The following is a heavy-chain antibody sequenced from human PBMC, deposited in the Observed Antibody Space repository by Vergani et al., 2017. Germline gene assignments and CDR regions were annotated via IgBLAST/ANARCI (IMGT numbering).Heavy chain of an antibody. D-gene: IGHD4-23*01. CDR2: ISYSGST. V-gene: IGHV4-61*01. CDR1: GGSVSSGSYY. CDR3: ARVGSTTTVVTPGGNYYYYGMDV. J-gene: IGHJ6*02. Sequence: QVQLQESGPGLVKPSETLSLTCTVSGGSVSSGSYYWSWIRQPPGKGLESIGYISYSGSTNYNPALKSRVTISVDTSKNQFSLKLSSVTAADTAVYYCARVGSTTTVVTPGGNYYYYGMDVWGQGTTVTVSS.